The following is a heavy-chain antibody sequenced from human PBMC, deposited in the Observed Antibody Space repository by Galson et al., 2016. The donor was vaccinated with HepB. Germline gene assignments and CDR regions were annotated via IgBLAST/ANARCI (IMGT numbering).Heavy chain of an antibody. V-gene: IGHV4-4*02. CDR1: GGSISSYYW. Sequence: SETLSLTCTVSGGSISSYYWSWVRQPPGKGLEWIGEIYHSGSTNYNPSLKSRVTISVDKSKNQFSLKLSSVTAADTAVYYCARLEEGVAAVGTPTNFDYWGQGTLVTVSS. J-gene: IGHJ4*02. CDR3: ARLEEGVAAVGTPTNFDY. CDR2: IYHSGST. D-gene: IGHD6-13*01.